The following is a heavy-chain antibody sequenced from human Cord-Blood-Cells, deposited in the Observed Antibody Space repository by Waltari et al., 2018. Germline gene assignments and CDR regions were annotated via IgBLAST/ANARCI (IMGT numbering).Heavy chain of an antibody. D-gene: IGHD3-3*01. Sequence: EVQLVESGGGLVQPGGSLRLSCAASGFTFSSYEMNWVRQAPGKGLEWVSYISSSGSTIYYADSVKGRFTISRDNAKNSLYLQMNSLRAKDTAVYYCARLEFWSGYYNYFDYWGQGTLVTVSS. CDR2: ISSSGSTI. CDR3: ARLEFWSGYYNYFDY. V-gene: IGHV3-48*03. CDR1: GFTFSSYE. J-gene: IGHJ4*02.